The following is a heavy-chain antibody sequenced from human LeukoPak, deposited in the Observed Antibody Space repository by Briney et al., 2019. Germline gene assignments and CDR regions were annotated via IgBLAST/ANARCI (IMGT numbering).Heavy chain of an antibody. J-gene: IGHJ5*02. CDR3: ARDNSVRDEAWWFNP. CDR1: GGTFSSYA. D-gene: IGHD5-24*01. CDR2: IIPIFGTA. V-gene: IGHV1-69*13. Sequence: ASVKVSCKASGGTFSSYAISWVRQAPGQGLEWMGGIIPIFGTANYAQKFQGRVTITADESTSTAYMELSSLRSEDTAVYYCARDNSVRDEAWWFNPWGQGTPVTVSS.